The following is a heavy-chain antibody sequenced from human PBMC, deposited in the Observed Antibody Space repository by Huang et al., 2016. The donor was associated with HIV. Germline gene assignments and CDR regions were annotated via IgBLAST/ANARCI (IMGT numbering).Heavy chain of an antibody. V-gene: IGHV3-30*18. D-gene: IGHD6-13*01. CDR1: GFTFSSYG. CDR2: ISYEAKTK. CDR3: AKGGSAAAVLDF. J-gene: IGHJ4*02. Sequence: QVQLVESGGGVVQPGRSLRISCAASGFTFSSYGMHWVRQAPGKGLEWVAGISYEAKTKYYADSVKGRFSISRDNSKTTVYLQLNSLRLEDTAVYYCAKGGSAAAVLDFWGQGTLVTVSS.